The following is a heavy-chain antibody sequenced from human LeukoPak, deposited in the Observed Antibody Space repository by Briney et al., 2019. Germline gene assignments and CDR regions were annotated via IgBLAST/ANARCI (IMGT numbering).Heavy chain of an antibody. CDR3: ARSFRRGYCSSTSCYHSPFN. CDR1: GGFINSYY. V-gene: IGHV4-34*01. Sequence: SETLSLTCSVSGGFINSYYWSWIRQPPGKGLEWIGEINHSGSTNYNPSLKSRVTISVDTSQNQFSLKLSSVTAADTAVYYCARSFRRGYCSSTSCYHSPFNWGQGTLVAVSS. CDR2: INHSGST. D-gene: IGHD2-2*01. J-gene: IGHJ4*02.